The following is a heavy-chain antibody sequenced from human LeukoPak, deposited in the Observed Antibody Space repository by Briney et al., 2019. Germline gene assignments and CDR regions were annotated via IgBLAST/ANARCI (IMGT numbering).Heavy chain of an antibody. V-gene: IGHV3-23*01. CDR1: GFTFSSYA. J-gene: IGHJ4*02. CDR2: ISGSGGST. Sequence: PGGSLRLSCAASGFTFSSYAMSWVRQAPGKGLEWVSAISGSGGSTYYADSVKGRFTMSRDNAKNSLYLQMNSLRAEDTAVYYCARNPQGRFFIDYWGQGTLVTVSS. CDR3: ARNPQGRFFIDY. D-gene: IGHD3-3*01.